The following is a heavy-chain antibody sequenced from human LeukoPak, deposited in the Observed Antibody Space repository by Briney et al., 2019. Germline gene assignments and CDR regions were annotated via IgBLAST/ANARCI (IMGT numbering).Heavy chain of an antibody. J-gene: IGHJ4*02. Sequence: PSETLSLTCAVSGGSISSYYWSWIRQPPGKGLEWIGYIYYSGSTNYNPSLKSRLTISVDTSKNQFSLKLSSVTAADTAVYYCVGSVLGWSLGYWGQGTLVTVSS. CDR3: VGSVLGWSLGY. D-gene: IGHD6-19*01. CDR2: IYYSGST. V-gene: IGHV4-59*08. CDR1: GGSISSYY.